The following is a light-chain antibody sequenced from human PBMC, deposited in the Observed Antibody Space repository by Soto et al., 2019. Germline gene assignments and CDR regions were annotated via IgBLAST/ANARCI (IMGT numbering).Light chain of an antibody. V-gene: IGKV1-5*01. CDR1: QSIRHY. CDR2: GAS. Sequence: DIQMTQSRSTLCASVGDRVIITCRASQSIRHYLAWYQQMPGKAPKLLIYGASTLQSGVPSRFSGSGSGTEITLTISSLQPDDFGTYFCQHHNSYSQTFGQGTKVEIK. J-gene: IGKJ1*01. CDR3: QHHNSYSQT.